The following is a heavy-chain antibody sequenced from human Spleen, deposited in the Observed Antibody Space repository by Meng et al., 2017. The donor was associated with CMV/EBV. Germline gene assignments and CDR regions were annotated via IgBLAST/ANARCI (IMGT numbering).Heavy chain of an antibody. CDR2: IYPGDSDA. Sequence: GGSLRLSCKGSGSRFSSHWIGWVRQTPGKGLEWMAIIYPGDSDARYNPSFQGQITISVDKSIDTAFLQWSSLKASDTAMYYCARTRSSGSGSYSGAAYDAFDIWGQGTMVTVSS. D-gene: IGHD3-10*01. CDR3: ARTRSSGSGSYSGAAYDAFDI. J-gene: IGHJ3*02. CDR1: GSRFSSHW. V-gene: IGHV5-51*01.